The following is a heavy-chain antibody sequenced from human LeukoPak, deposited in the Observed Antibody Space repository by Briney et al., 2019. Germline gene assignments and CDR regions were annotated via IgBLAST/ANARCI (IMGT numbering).Heavy chain of an antibody. D-gene: IGHD3-3*02. Sequence: PGGSLRLSCAASGFTFSSYAMSWVRQAPGKGLEWVSAISGSGGSTYYADSVKGRFTISRDNSKNTLYLQMNSLRAEDTAVYYCARDLSGLDAFDIWGQGTMVTVSS. CDR3: ARDLSGLDAFDI. J-gene: IGHJ3*02. V-gene: IGHV3-23*01. CDR2: ISGSGGST. CDR1: GFTFSSYA.